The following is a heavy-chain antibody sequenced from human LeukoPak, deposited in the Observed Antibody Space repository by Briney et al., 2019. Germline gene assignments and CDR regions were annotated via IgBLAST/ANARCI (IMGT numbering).Heavy chain of an antibody. J-gene: IGHJ4*02. CDR1: GYRFTNHW. Sequence: GESLKISCQGSGYRFTNHWIAWVRQMPGKGLEWMGIIHPGDSDTRYSPSFQGQVTISADKSINTAYLQWSGLKAPDTAMYYCARRIGYSIDYWGQGTLVTVSS. CDR3: ARRIGYSIDY. CDR2: IHPGDSDT. V-gene: IGHV5-51*01. D-gene: IGHD3-22*01.